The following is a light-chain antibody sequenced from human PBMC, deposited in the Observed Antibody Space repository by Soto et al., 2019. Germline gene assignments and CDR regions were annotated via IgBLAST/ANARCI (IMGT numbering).Light chain of an antibody. CDR1: QSISSY. CDR2: AAS. CDR3: QQSYSTPLT. J-gene: IGKJ4*01. Sequence: QMTQSPSSLSASVGDRVTITCLASQSISSYLNWYQQKPGKAPKLLIYAASSLQSGVPSRFSGSGSGTDFTLTISSLQPEDFATYYCQQSYSTPLTFGGGTKVDIK. V-gene: IGKV1-39*01.